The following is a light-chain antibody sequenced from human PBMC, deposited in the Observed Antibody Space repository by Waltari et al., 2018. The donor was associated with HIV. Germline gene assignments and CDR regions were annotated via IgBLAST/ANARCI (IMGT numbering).Light chain of an antibody. CDR3: QQYYSSPFS. CDR2: GAS. Sequence: EIVLTQSPGTLSLSPGERATLSCRASQSVSSTYLAWYQQKPGLAPSLLIYGASSRATGISDRFTGSGSGSGTDFTLTISRLEPEDFAVYYCQQYYSSPFSFGPGTRVDIK. J-gene: IGKJ3*01. CDR1: QSVSSTY. V-gene: IGKV3-20*01.